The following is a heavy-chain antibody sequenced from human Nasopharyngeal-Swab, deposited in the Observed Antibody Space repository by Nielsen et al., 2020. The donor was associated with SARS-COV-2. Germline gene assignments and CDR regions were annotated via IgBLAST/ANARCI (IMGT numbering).Heavy chain of an antibody. D-gene: IGHD4-23*01. CDR2: INHSGST. V-gene: IGHV4-34*01. CDR3: ARGYGGLYYYYYMDV. Sequence: RQAPGKGLEWIGEINHSGSTNYNPSLKSRVTISVDTSKNQFSLKLSSVTAADTAVYYCARGYGGLYYYYYMDVRGKGATVTVSS. J-gene: IGHJ6*03.